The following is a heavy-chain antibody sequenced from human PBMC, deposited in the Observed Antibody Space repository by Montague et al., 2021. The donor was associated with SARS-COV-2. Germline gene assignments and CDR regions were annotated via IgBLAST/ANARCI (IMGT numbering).Heavy chain of an antibody. CDR2: INHSGST. Sequence: SETLSLTCAVYGGSFSGYYWSWIRQPPGKGLEWIGEINHSGSTNYNPSLESRVTISVDTSKNQFSLKLSSVTAADTAVYYCARGFRRYCSGGSCRDWHYGMDVWGQGTTVTVSS. V-gene: IGHV4-34*01. J-gene: IGHJ6*02. CDR3: ARGFRRYCSGGSCRDWHYGMDV. D-gene: IGHD2-15*01. CDR1: GGSFSGYY.